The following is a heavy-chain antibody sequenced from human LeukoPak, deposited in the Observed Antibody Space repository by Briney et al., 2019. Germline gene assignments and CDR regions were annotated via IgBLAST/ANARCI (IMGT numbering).Heavy chain of an antibody. CDR2: INHSGST. Sequence: GSLRLSCAASGFTVSSNYMSWVRQAPGKGLEWIGEINHSGSTNYNPSLKSRVTISVDTSKNQFSLKLSSVTAADTAVYYCARPMIVVKYAFDIWGQGTMVTVSS. V-gene: IGHV4-34*01. CDR3: ARPMIVVKYAFDI. D-gene: IGHD3-22*01. J-gene: IGHJ3*02. CDR1: GFTVSSNY.